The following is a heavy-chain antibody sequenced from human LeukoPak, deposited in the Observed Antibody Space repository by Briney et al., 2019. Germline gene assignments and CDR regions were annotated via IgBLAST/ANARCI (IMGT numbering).Heavy chain of an antibody. CDR2: ISSSGSTI. D-gene: IGHD4-23*01. CDR1: GFTFSDYY. Sequence: GGSLRLPCAASGFTFSDYYMSWIRQAPGKGLEWVSYISSSGSTIYYADSVKGRFTISRDNAKNSLYLQMNSLRAEDTAVYYCARDSKRYGGNSYWFDPWGQGTLVTVSS. V-gene: IGHV3-11*04. CDR3: ARDSKRYGGNSYWFDP. J-gene: IGHJ5*02.